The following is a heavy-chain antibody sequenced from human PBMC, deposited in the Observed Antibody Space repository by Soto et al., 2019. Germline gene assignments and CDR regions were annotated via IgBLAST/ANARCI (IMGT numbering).Heavy chain of an antibody. J-gene: IGHJ6*02. V-gene: IGHV3-30*02. CDR3: AKEGPGGGRHFYYAMDV. CDR1: GFVFSNSG. D-gene: IGHD1-26*01. Sequence: PGGSLRLSCAASGFVFSNSGMPWVRQAPGKGLEWVALITNDGNNEYYRESVKGRFSISRGRSTNTVDLLMNSLRPEDTGVYYCAKEGPGGGRHFYYAMDVWGQGTTVTVSS. CDR2: ITNDGNNE.